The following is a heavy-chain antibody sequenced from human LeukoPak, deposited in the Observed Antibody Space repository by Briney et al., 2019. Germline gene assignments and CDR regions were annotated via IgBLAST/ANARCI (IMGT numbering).Heavy chain of an antibody. CDR1: GFTFSSYG. Sequence: GRSLRLSCAASGFTFSSYGMHWVRQAPGKGLEWVAVISYDGSNKYYADSVKGRFTISRDNSKNTLYLQMNSLRAEDTAVYYCAKDSGRYYDFWSGYYHFDYWSQGTLVTVSS. V-gene: IGHV3-30*18. D-gene: IGHD3-3*01. CDR3: AKDSGRYYDFWSGYYHFDY. J-gene: IGHJ4*02. CDR2: ISYDGSNK.